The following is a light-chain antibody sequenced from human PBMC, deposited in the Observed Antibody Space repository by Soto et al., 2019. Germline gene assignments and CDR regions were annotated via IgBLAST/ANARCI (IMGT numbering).Light chain of an antibody. J-gene: IGKJ1*01. CDR2: GAS. V-gene: IGKV3-20*01. CDR3: QQYPGT. CDR1: QSVSSSY. Sequence: EIVLTQSPGTLSLSPGERATLSCRASQSVSSSYLAWYQQKPGQAPRLLIYGASSRATGIPDRFSGSGSGTDFTLTISRLEPEDFAVYYCQQYPGTFGQGTKVVIK.